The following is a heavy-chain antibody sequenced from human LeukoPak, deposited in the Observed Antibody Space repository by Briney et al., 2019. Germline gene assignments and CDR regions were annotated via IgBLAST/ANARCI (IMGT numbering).Heavy chain of an antibody. Sequence: PSETLSLTCTVSGGSISSSSYYWGWIRQPPGKGLEWIGSIYYSGSTYYNPSLKSRVTISVDTSKNQFSLKLSSVTAADTAVYYCAREMATTHYYYYYMDVWGKGTTVTVSS. CDR3: AREMATTHYYYYYMDV. CDR2: IYYSGST. CDR1: GGSISSSSYY. V-gene: IGHV4-39*07. D-gene: IGHD5-24*01. J-gene: IGHJ6*03.